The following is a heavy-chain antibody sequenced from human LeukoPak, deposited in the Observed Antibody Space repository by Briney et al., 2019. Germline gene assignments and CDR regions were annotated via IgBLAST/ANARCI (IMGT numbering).Heavy chain of an antibody. J-gene: IGHJ4*02. CDR3: AKDPSYYDSSGYYWNYFDC. D-gene: IGHD3-22*01. CDR1: GFTFSSYA. V-gene: IGHV3-23*01. CDR2: ISGSGGST. Sequence: QPGGSLRLSCAASGFTFSSYAMSWVRQAPGKGLEWVSAISGSGGSTYYADSVKGRFTISRDNSKNTLYLQMNSLRAEDTAVYYCAKDPSYYDSSGYYWNYFDCWGQGTLVTVSS.